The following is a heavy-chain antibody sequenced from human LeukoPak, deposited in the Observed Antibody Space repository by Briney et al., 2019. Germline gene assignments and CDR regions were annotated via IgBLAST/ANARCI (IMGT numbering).Heavy chain of an antibody. CDR2: IYHSGST. Sequence: SETLSLTCAVSGYSISSGYYWGWIRQPPGKRLEWIGSIYHSGSTYYNPSLKSRVTISVDTSKNQFSLKLSSVTAADTAVYYCARQDYYYYYMDVWGKGTTVTVSS. V-gene: IGHV4-38-2*01. J-gene: IGHJ6*03. CDR3: ARQDYYYYYMDV. CDR1: GYSISSGYY.